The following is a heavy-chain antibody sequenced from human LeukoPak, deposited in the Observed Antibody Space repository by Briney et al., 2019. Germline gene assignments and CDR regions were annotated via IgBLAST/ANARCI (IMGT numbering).Heavy chain of an antibody. J-gene: IGHJ3*02. CDR2: VTGSGITT. Sequence: GGSPRLSCVASGFTFSDYIMNWVRQAPGKGLEWVSTVTGSGITTSYAASVKGRFTISRDNSKNTLYLQMNSLRAEDTAVYYCAKSVAIGFDIWGQGTMVTVSS. V-gene: IGHV3-23*01. D-gene: IGHD5-12*01. CDR1: GFTFSDYI. CDR3: AKSVAIGFDI.